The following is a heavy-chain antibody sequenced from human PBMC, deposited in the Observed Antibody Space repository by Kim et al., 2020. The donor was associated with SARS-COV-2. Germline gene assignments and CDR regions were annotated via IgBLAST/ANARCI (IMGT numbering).Heavy chain of an antibody. CDR3: AKDVRGKQQLVRSSRYGMDV. Sequence: RFTISRDNSKNTLYLQMNSLRAEDKAVYYCAKDVRGKQQLVRSSRYGMDVWGQGTTVTVSS. D-gene: IGHD6-13*01. J-gene: IGHJ6*02. V-gene: IGHV3-30*02.